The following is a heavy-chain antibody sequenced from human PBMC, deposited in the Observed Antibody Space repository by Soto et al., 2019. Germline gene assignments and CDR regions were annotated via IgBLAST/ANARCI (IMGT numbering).Heavy chain of an antibody. V-gene: IGHV4-30-2*01. Sequence: PSETLSLTCAGSGGSISAAGVCWSWIRQPPGGGLEWIGDIYHSGTTLYNPSLKTRLTMSFDSSNNHFSLTLNSVTAADTAVYYCARVYFYSGSGHYNHLRYEPWGQGTHVPVSS. D-gene: IGHD3-10*01. CDR1: GGSISAAGVC. CDR2: IYHSGTT. CDR3: ARVYFYSGSGHYNHLRYEP. J-gene: IGHJ5*02.